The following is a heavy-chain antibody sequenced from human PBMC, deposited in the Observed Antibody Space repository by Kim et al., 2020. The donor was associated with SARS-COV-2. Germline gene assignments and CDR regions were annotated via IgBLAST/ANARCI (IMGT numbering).Heavy chain of an antibody. J-gene: IGHJ6*02. V-gene: IGHV5-51*01. CDR2: IYPGDSDT. CDR1: GYSFTSYW. CDR3: ARQQLGPIYYYYYYGMDV. D-gene: IGHD6-13*01. Sequence: GASLQISCKGSGYSFTSYWIGWVRQMPGKGLEWMGIIYPGDSDTRYSPSFQGQVTISADKSISTAYLQWSSLKASDTAMYYCARQQLGPIYYYYYYGMDVWGQGTTVTVSS.